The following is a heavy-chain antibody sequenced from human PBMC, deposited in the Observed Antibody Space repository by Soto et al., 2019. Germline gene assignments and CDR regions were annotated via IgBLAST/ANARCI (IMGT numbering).Heavy chain of an antibody. V-gene: IGHV4-4*02. CDR1: SGSISSSNW. CDR3: ARRVPAARATFDY. Sequence: SETLSLTCAVSSGSISSSNWWSWVRQPPGKGLEWIGEIYHSGSTNYNPSLKSRVTISVDKSKNQFSLKLSSVTAADTAVYYCARRVPAARATFDYWGQGTLVTVSS. J-gene: IGHJ4*02. CDR2: IYHSGST. D-gene: IGHD2-2*01.